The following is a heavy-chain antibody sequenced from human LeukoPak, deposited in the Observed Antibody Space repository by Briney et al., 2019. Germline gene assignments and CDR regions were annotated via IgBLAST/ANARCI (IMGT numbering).Heavy chain of an antibody. Sequence: GGSLRLSCAASGFTFSDYYMSWIRQAPGKGLEWVSVIYSGGSTYYADSVKGRFTISRDNSKNTLYLQMNSLRAEDTAVYYCARSAIVVVPAAPRDYYYYYYYMDVWGKGTTVTVSS. CDR2: IYSGGST. J-gene: IGHJ6*03. CDR1: GFTFSDYY. CDR3: ARSAIVVVPAAPRDYYYYYYYMDV. D-gene: IGHD2-2*01. V-gene: IGHV3-66*02.